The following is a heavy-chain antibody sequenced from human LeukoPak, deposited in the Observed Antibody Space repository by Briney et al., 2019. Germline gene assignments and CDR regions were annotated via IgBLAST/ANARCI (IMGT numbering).Heavy chain of an antibody. CDR2: IYYSGST. D-gene: IGHD5-12*01. Sequence: SETLSLTCTVSGGSISSGDYYWSWIRQPPGKGLEWIGYIYYSGSTYYNPSLKSRVTISVDTSRNQFSLKLSSVTAADTAVYYCARDRIVATRGVDYWGQGTLVTVSS. V-gene: IGHV4-30-4*08. CDR1: GGSISSGDYY. CDR3: ARDRIVATRGVDY. J-gene: IGHJ4*02.